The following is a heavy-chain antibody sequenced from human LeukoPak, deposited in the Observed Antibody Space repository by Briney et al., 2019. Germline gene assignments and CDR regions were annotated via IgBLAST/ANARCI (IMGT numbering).Heavy chain of an antibody. CDR3: AKEPIAAAGTFDY. J-gene: IGHJ4*02. CDR1: GFTFSSYA. D-gene: IGHD6-25*01. V-gene: IGHV3-23*01. CDR2: ISGNGGYT. Sequence: QPGGSLRLSCAASGFTFSSYAMSWVRQAPGGGLEGVSAISGNGGYTWYADSMKGRFTISRDNSKNTLYLQMSSLRAEDTAVYYCAKEPIAAAGTFDYWGQGTLVTVSS.